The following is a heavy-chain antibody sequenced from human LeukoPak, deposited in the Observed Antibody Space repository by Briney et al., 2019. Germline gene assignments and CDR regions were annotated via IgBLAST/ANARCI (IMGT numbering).Heavy chain of an antibody. CDR3: ARDGNFDY. J-gene: IGHJ4*02. CDR1: GYTFTDYY. Sequence: ASVRVSCKASGYTFTDYYLHWVRQAPGQGLEWMGWISPNSGGANYAQKFQGRVTMTRDTSISTAYMELSRLRSDDTAVYYCARDGNFDYWGQGTLVTVSS. V-gene: IGHV1-2*02. D-gene: IGHD1-1*01. CDR2: ISPNSGGA.